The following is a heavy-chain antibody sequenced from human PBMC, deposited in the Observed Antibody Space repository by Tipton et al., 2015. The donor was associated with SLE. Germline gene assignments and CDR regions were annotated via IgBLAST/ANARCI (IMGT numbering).Heavy chain of an antibody. CDR1: GFIFSRYA. J-gene: IGHJ4*02. V-gene: IGHV3-23*01. D-gene: IGHD5-12*01. Sequence: SLRLSCAASGFIFSRYAMSWVRQAPGKGLEWVSAISGGIITTDYADSVKGQFTISRDNSKRMVYLQMDGLRVDDTAVYYCARRGGYRAYEDYFDSWGQGTLVTVSS. CDR3: ARRGGYRAYEDYFDS. CDR2: ISGGIITT.